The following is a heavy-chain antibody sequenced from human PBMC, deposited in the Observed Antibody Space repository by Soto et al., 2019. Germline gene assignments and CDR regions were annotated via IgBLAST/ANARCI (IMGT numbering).Heavy chain of an antibody. Sequence: EVQILESGGGLIQPGGSLRLSCAASGFSFSTFAMTWVRQAPGKGLEWVSTIISTGISTYYADSVKGRFTISRANSKNTLHLQMNSLRAEDSAGYYCAKGNYGDYGGFDPWGEGNLVTVSS. J-gene: IGHJ5*02. CDR3: AKGNYGDYGGFDP. CDR2: IISTGIST. V-gene: IGHV3-23*01. CDR1: GFSFSTFA. D-gene: IGHD4-17*01.